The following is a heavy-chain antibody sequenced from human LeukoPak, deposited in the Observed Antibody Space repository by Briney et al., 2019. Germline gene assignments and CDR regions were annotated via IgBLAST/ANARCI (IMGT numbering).Heavy chain of an antibody. J-gene: IGHJ4*02. D-gene: IGHD3-22*01. CDR2: ISGSGGST. CDR3: AKLSRITMIVVVSIDYFDY. V-gene: IGHV3-23*01. CDR1: GFTFSSYW. Sequence: GGSLRLSCAASGFTFSSYWMSWVRQAPGKGLEWVSAISGSGGSTYYADSVKGRFTISRDNSKNTLYLQMNSLRAEDTAVYYCAKLSRITMIVVVSIDYFDYWGQGTLVTVSS.